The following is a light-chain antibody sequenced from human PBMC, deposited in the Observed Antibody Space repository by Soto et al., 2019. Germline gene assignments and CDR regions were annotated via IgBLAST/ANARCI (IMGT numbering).Light chain of an antibody. CDR1: QSVSSN. J-gene: IGKJ1*01. CDR3: QQYGSSGT. CDR2: AAS. Sequence: EIVMTQSPATLSVSPGERATLSCRASQSVSSNLAWYQQKPGQAPRVLIYAASTRATGIPDRFSGSGSGTDFTLTISRLEPEDFAVYYCQQYGSSGTFGQGTKVDI. V-gene: IGKV3-20*01.